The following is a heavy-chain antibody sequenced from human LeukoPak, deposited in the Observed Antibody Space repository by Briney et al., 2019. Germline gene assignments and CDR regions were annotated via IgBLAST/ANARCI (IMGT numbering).Heavy chain of an antibody. CDR2: IGRSDGST. D-gene: IGHD3-16*01. CDR1: GFNFKIYA. J-gene: IGHJ4*02. V-gene: IGHV3-23*01. Sequence: GGSLRLSCAASGFNFKIYAMSWVRQAPGKGLEWVSTIGRSDGSTFYADSVKGRFTISRDNSKNTVYLQLNSLRVEDTAVYYCAKDSHIWVPLMLYYFDYWGEGMLVTVSS. CDR3: AKDSHIWVPLMLYYFDY.